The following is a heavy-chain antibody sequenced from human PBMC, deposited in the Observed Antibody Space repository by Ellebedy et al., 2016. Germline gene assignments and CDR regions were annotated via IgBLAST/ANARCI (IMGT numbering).Heavy chain of an antibody. CDR2: IYYSGST. V-gene: IGHV4-59*08. D-gene: IGHD3-3*01. CDR1: GGSISSYY. CDR3: ARNSGNNDFWSGYYYYFDY. Sequence: SETLSLTCTVSGGSISSYYWSWIRQPPGKGLEWIGYIYYSGSTNYNPTLKSRVTISVDTSKNQFSLRLTSVTAADTAVYYCARNSGNNDFWSGYYYYFDYWGQGTLVTVSS. J-gene: IGHJ4*02.